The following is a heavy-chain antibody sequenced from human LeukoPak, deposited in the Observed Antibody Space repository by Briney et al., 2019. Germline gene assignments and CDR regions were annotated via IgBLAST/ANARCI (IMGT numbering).Heavy chain of an antibody. D-gene: IGHD5-24*01. J-gene: IGHJ4*02. V-gene: IGHV1-2*02. Sequence: ASVKVSCKASGYTFTGYYMHWVRQAPGQGLEWMGWVNPNSGGTNYAQKFQGRVTMTRDTSISTAYMELSRLRSDDTAVYYCAMLLEMATINDYWGQGTLVTVFS. CDR1: GYTFTGYY. CDR2: VNPNSGGT. CDR3: AMLLEMATINDY.